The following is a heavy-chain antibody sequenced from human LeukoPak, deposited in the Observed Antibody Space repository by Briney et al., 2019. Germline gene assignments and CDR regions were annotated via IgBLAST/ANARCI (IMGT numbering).Heavy chain of an antibody. V-gene: IGHV3-33*01. J-gene: IGHJ4*02. D-gene: IGHD2-15*01. CDR1: EFTFRSFG. Sequence: GGSLKLSGAGSEFTFRSFGMHWFRQAPGKGLEWVAIIWYDGSNKYYTDSVKGRFTVSRDNSKNTLYLQMNSLRAEDTAVYYCARIGRDCSGGGCYPPDYWGQGTLVTVSS. CDR3: ARIGRDCSGGGCYPPDY. CDR2: IWYDGSNK.